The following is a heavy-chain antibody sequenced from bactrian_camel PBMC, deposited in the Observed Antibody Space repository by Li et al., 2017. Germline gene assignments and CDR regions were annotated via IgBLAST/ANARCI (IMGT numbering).Heavy chain of an antibody. V-gene: IGHV3S1*01. CDR1: GFTFSSSW. J-gene: IGHJ4*01. CDR3: TRSYFGASHNTFAF. Sequence: HVQLVESGGGLVQPGSSLTLRCATSGFTFSSSWMYWVRQAPGKGLEWVSTINNSGGTTYSADSVKGRFTISRDNAKNTLYLQMNSLKPEDTAVYYCTRSYFGASHNTFAFWGQGTQVTVS. D-gene: IGHD1*01. CDR2: INNSGGTT.